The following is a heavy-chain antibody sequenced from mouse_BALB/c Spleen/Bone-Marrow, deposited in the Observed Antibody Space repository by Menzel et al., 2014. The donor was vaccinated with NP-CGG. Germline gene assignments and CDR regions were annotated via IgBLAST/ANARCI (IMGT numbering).Heavy chain of an antibody. CDR3: ARHHRYAYYFDY. CDR2: IHPNSGNP. D-gene: IGHD2-14*01. J-gene: IGHJ2*01. V-gene: IGHV1S130*01. CDR1: GYTFTSSW. Sequence: QVQLKQSGSVLVRPGASVKLSCKASGYTFTSSWMHWAKQRPGQGLEGIGEIHPNSGNPNYNEKFKGKATLTVDTSSSTAYVDLSSLTSEDSAVYYCARHHRYAYYFDYWGQGTTLTVSS.